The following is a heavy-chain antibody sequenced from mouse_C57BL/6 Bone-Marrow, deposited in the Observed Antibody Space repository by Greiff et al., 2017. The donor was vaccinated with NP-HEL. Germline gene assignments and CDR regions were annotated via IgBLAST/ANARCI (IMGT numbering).Heavy chain of an antibody. CDR3: ARGRLSVAY. V-gene: IGHV5-17*01. CDR2: ISSGSSTI. Sequence: EVLLVESGGGLVQPGGSLKLSCAASEFAFRYYGMHWVRQTPEKGLEWVAYISSGSSTIYYPDTMEGRFTISRDNAKNTLFLQMTSLEYEDTAMYYCARGRLSVAYWGQGTLVTVSA. CDR1: EFAFRYYG. J-gene: IGHJ3*01. D-gene: IGHD2-2*01.